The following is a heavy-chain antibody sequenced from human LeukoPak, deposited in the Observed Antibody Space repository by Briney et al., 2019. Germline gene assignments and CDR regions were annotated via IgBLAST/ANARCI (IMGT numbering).Heavy chain of an antibody. Sequence: ASVKVSCKASGYTFTGYFIHWVRQAPGQGLEWMGWINPHSGGTNYAQKFQGRVTITADESTSTAYMELSSLRSEDTAVYYCASRDYYDSSGYYDAFDIWGQGTMVTVSS. CDR1: GYTFTGYF. CDR2: INPHSGGT. D-gene: IGHD3-22*01. CDR3: ASRDYYDSSGYYDAFDI. V-gene: IGHV1-2*02. J-gene: IGHJ3*02.